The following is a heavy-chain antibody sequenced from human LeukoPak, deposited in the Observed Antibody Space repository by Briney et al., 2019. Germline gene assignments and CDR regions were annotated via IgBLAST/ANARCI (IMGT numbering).Heavy chain of an antibody. V-gene: IGHV1-18*01. CDR1: GYTFTSYG. CDR3: ARDRGSGSYFFDY. Sequence: ASVKVSCKASGYTFTSYGFSWVRQAPGQGLEWMGWISAYSGDTNYAQNIQGRVTMTTDTSTTTAYMELRSLRSDDTAVYYCARDRGSGSYFFDYWGQGTLVTVSS. D-gene: IGHD3-10*01. CDR2: ISAYSGDT. J-gene: IGHJ4*02.